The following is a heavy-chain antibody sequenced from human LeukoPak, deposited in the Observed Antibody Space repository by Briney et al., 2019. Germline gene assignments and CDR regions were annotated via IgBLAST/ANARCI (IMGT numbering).Heavy chain of an antibody. CDR2: FSGSGAST. J-gene: IGHJ6*02. V-gene: IGHV3-23*01. Sequence: GGSLRLSCAASGFTFKTHAMSWVRQAPGTGLEWVSCFSGSGASTYYADSVKGRFTISRDNSKNTLYLQMNSLRAEDTAVYYCAKFSPTPLLNYYYYGMDVWGQGTTVTVSS. CDR1: GFTFKTHA. CDR3: AKFSPTPLLNYYYYGMDV.